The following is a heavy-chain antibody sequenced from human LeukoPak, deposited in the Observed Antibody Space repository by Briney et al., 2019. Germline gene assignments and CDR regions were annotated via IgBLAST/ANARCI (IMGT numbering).Heavy chain of an antibody. CDR1: GYIFTDYY. J-gene: IGHJ4*02. CDR2: INPNSGGT. CDR3: ARDRVGVYGSGRYLHDY. V-gene: IGHV1/OR15-1*04. Sequence: GASVKVSCKASGYIFTDYYMHWVRQAPGQELGWMGRINPNSGGTNYAQKLQGRVTMTRDTSISTAYMELSRLRSDDAAVYYCARDRVGVYGSGRYLHDYWGQGTLVTVSS. D-gene: IGHD3-10*01.